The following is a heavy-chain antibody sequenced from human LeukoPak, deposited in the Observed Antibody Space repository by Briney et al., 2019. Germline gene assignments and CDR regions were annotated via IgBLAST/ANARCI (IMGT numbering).Heavy chain of an antibody. D-gene: IGHD3-16*02. CDR3: AKVTFGGVIVNIGGLYYFDY. V-gene: IGHV3-23*01. CDR1: GFTFSSYG. CDR2: ISGSGGSI. J-gene: IGHJ4*02. Sequence: GGSLRLSCAASGFTFSSYGMSWVRQAPGKGLEWVSVISGSGGSIYYADSVKGRFTISRDKSKNTLYLQMNSLRAEDTAVYYCAKVTFGGVIVNIGGLYYFDYWGQGTLVTVSS.